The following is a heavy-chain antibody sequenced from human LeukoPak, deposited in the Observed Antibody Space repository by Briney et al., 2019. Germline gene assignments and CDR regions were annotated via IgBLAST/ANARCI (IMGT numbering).Heavy chain of an antibody. D-gene: IGHD2-21*02. CDR3: ARERQDTVIHSGAFDI. CDR1: GFTFSNYF. CDR2: IASDGSHT. J-gene: IGHJ3*02. Sequence: GGSLRLSCAASGFTFSNYFMHWVRQAPGKGLEWVADIASDGSHTFYVESVKGRFTISRDNSKNTLYLQMKSLGPEDTAVYFCARERQDTVIHSGAFDIWGQGTMVTVSS. V-gene: IGHV3-30-3*01.